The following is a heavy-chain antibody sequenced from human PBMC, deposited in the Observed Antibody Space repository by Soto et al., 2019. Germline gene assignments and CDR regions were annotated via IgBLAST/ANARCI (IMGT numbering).Heavy chain of an antibody. J-gene: IGHJ4*02. Sequence: QVQLQQWGAGLLKPSETLSLTCAVYGGSFSDYYWSWIRQPPGKALEWMGEINHSGSTTYNPSLKSRVTISVDTSKNQFSLKLSSVTAADTAVYSCARGYCGSSSCHHIFDYWGQGILVTVSS. D-gene: IGHD2-2*01. CDR3: ARGYCGSSSCHHIFDY. CDR2: INHSGST. V-gene: IGHV4-34*01. CDR1: GGSFSDYY.